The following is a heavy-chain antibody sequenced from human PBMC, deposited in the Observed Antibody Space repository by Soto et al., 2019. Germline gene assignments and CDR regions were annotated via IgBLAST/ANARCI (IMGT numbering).Heavy chain of an antibody. Sequence: AGESLKISCKVSVYSFTTDWISWVRQMPGKGLEWMGRIDPSDSYTSYSPSFQGHVTISVDKSISTAYLQWSSLKASDTAMYYCARLRIAAPGNPGPWGQGTLVTVSS. D-gene: IGHD6-13*01. J-gene: IGHJ5*02. CDR2: IDPSDSYT. V-gene: IGHV5-10-1*01. CDR3: ARLRIAAPGNPGP. CDR1: VYSFTTDW.